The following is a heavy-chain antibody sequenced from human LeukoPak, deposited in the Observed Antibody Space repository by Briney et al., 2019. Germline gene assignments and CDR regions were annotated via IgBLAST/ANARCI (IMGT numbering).Heavy chain of an antibody. Sequence: ASVKVSCKASGYTFTTYGFTWVRQAPGQGLEWMGWISAYNGNTHYAQKLQGRVTMTTDTSTSTVYMDLRSLRSDDTAVYYCALDPRYCTNGVCHFARSNWFDPWGQGTLVTVSS. CDR2: ISAYNGNT. CDR1: GYTFTTYG. D-gene: IGHD2-8*01. V-gene: IGHV1-18*01. CDR3: ALDPRYCTNGVCHFARSNWFDP. J-gene: IGHJ5*02.